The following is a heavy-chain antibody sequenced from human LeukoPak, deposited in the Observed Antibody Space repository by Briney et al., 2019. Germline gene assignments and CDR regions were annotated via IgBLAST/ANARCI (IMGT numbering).Heavy chain of an antibody. J-gene: IGHJ4*02. D-gene: IGHD3-10*01. CDR1: GGSISSYY. CDR2: IYYSGST. Sequence: SETLSLTCTVSGGSISSYYWSWIRQPPGKGLEWIGYIYYSGSTYYNPSLKSRVTISVDTSKNQFSLKLSSVTAADTAVYYCARGKVRGVIRYWGQGTLVTVSS. CDR3: ARGKVRGVIRY. V-gene: IGHV4-59*08.